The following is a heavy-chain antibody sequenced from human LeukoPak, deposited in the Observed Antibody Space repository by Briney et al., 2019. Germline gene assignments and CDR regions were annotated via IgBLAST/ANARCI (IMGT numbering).Heavy chain of an antibody. CDR2: ISSSSSYI. CDR1: GYSISSGYY. D-gene: IGHD4-11*01. V-gene: IGHV3-21*04. Sequence: PSETLSLTCTVSGYSISSGYYWGWVRQAPGKALEWVSSISSSSSYIYYADSVKGRFTISRDNSKNTLYLQMNSLRAEDTAIYYCANPPTVTSFHYWGQGTLVTVSS. J-gene: IGHJ4*02. CDR3: ANPPTVTSFHY.